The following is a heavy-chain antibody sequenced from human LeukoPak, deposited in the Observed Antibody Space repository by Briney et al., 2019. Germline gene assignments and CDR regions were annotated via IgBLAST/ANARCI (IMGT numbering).Heavy chain of an antibody. CDR1: GGTFSSYA. V-gene: IGHV1-69*05. D-gene: IGHD3-9*01. CDR3: AREFHGILTGYPYFDY. CDR2: IIPIFGTA. J-gene: IGHJ4*02. Sequence: ASVKVSCKASGGTFSSYAISWVRQAPGQGLEWMGRIIPIFGTANYAQKFQGRVTITTDESTSTAYMELSSLRSEDTAVYYCAREFHGILTGYPYFDYWGQGTLVTVSS.